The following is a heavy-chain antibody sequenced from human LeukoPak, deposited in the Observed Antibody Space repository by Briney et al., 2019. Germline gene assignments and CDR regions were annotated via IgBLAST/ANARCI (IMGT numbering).Heavy chain of an antibody. CDR3: AREDVVINYFDY. Sequence: SETLSLTCTVSGGSISSYYWSWIRQPPGKGLEWIGYIYYSGSTNYNPSLKSRVTISVDTSKNQFSLKLSSVTAADTAVYYCAREDVVINYFDYWGQGTLVTVSS. D-gene: IGHD2-15*01. CDR1: GGSISSYY. V-gene: IGHV4-59*01. CDR2: IYYSGST. J-gene: IGHJ4*02.